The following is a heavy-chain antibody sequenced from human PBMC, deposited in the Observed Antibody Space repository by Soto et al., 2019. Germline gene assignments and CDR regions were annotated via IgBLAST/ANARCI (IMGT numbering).Heavy chain of an antibody. Sequence: GGSLRLSCLASGFSVNSFNMNGIRRAPGRGLEWVASISVSGDNIYYGDSVQGRFTISRDNSKRSVFLDLKSLRVEDTAVYYCARDLGLLQSLFDYWGQGTLVTVSS. CDR3: ARDLGLLQSLFDY. CDR1: GFSVNSFN. D-gene: IGHD1-1*01. J-gene: IGHJ4*02. CDR2: ISVSGDNI. V-gene: IGHV3-21*01.